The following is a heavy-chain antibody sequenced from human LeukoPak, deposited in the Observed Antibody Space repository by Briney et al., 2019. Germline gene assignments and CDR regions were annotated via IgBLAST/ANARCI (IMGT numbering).Heavy chain of an antibody. D-gene: IGHD3-9*01. CDR3: ARDGGYFDRLVYYFDS. CDR2: IYYSGST. Sequence: SETLSLTCTVSGGSISSSSYYWGWIRQPPGKGLEWIGSIYYSGSTYYNPSLKSRVTISVDTSKNQFSLKLSSVTAADTAVYYCARDGGYFDRLVYYFDSWGQGALVTVAT. J-gene: IGHJ4*02. CDR1: GGSISSSSYY. V-gene: IGHV4-39*07.